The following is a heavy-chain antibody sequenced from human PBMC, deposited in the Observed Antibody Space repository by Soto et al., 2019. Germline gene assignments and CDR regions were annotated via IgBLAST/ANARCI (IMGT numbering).Heavy chain of an antibody. J-gene: IGHJ6*02. V-gene: IGHV4-59*08. CDR2: IDYYGST. CDR1: GGSISGYY. Sequence: PSETLSLTCTVSGGSISGYYWSWIRQPPGKRLEWIGYIDYYGSTNYNPSLKSRVTISVDTSKNQFSLKLSSVTAADTAVYYCARLTRDSDGDYLNYYYGMDVWGQGTTVTVSS. D-gene: IGHD4-17*01. CDR3: ARLTRDSDGDYLNYYYGMDV.